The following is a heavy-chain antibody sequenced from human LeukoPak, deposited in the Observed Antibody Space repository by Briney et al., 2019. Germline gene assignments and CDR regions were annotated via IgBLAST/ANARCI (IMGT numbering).Heavy chain of an antibody. CDR2: ISSSSSYI. CDR1: GFTFSSYS. D-gene: IGHD2-21*02. Sequence: GGSLRLSCAASGFTFSSYSINWVRQAPGKGLEWVSSISSSSSYIYYADSVKGRFTISRDNAKNSLYLQMNSLRAEDTAVYYCARPNGGDLDAFDIWGQGTMVTVSS. V-gene: IGHV3-21*01. J-gene: IGHJ3*02. CDR3: ARPNGGDLDAFDI.